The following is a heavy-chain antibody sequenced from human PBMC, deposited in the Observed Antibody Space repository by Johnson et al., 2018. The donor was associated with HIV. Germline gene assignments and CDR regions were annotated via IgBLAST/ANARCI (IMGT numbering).Heavy chain of an antibody. CDR3: ATFGGGSFHAFDI. Sequence: VQLVESGGGLIQPGGSLRLSCAASGFTVSTYYMTWVRQASGKGLELVSLLYSSGKTYYADSVKGRFTISRDYSKNRLYLQMNSLRAEDTAVYYCATFGGGSFHAFDIWGQGTMVTVSS. CDR2: LYSSGKT. D-gene: IGHD1-26*01. CDR1: GFTVSTYY. V-gene: IGHV3-53*01. J-gene: IGHJ3*02.